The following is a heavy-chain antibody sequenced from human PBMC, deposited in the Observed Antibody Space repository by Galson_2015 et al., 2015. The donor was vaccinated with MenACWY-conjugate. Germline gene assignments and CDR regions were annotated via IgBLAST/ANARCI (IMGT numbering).Heavy chain of an antibody. CDR2: IKADGSFS. D-gene: IGHD1-1*01. Sequence: SLRLSCAAPGFTFNNYWMHWVRQPPRKGLEWISYIKADGSFSNYADSVKGRFTISTDNAKNMVYLQMDGLGDEDTAVYFCARDNNWSFDAWGQGTLVTVSS. CDR3: ARDNNWSFDA. CDR1: GFTFNNYW. J-gene: IGHJ4*02. V-gene: IGHV3-74*01.